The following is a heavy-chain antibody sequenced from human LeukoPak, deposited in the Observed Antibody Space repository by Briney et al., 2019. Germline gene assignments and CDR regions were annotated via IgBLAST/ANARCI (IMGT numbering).Heavy chain of an antibody. Sequence: SQTLSLTCAVAGYSISYGYYWGWMRPPPGKGLEWIGSIYHSVSTYYHPSLNSRVIISVDTSKNEFSLHLGSVAAADTAVYYCARDLRSGSYLNWLDPWGQGTLVTAS. CDR2: IYHSVST. V-gene: IGHV4-38-2*02. CDR3: ARDLRSGSYLNWLDP. J-gene: IGHJ5*02. CDR1: GYSISYGYY. D-gene: IGHD3-10*01.